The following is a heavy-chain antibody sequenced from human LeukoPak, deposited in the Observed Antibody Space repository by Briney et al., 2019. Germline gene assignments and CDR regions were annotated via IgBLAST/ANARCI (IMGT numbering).Heavy chain of an antibody. J-gene: IGHJ5*02. CDR2: INHSGST. V-gene: IGHV4-34*01. CDR1: GGSFSGYY. D-gene: IGHD3-10*01. Sequence: SETLSLTCAVYGGSFSGYYWSWIRQPPGKGLEWIGEINHSGSTNYSPSLKSRVTISVDTSKNQFSLKLSSVTAADTAVYYCARGVTMVRGVQWFDPWGQGTLVTVSS. CDR3: ARGVTMVRGVQWFDP.